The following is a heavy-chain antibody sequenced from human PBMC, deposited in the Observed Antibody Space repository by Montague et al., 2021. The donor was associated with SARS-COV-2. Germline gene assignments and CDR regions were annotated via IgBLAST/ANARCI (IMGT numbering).Heavy chain of an antibody. CDR2: IYDSGSA. D-gene: IGHD5-12*01. V-gene: IGHV4-39*02. CDR1: GGSISSSNYY. CDR3: ARRGRKLLPVATTIGGFDI. Sequence: SETLSLTCTVSGGSISSSNYYRDWIRQPPGKGLEWIGSIYDSGSAXYNPSLKSRVTISVDTSKNHFSLKLSSVTAADAAVYYCARRGRKLLPVATTIGGFDIWGQGTIVTVSS. J-gene: IGHJ3*02.